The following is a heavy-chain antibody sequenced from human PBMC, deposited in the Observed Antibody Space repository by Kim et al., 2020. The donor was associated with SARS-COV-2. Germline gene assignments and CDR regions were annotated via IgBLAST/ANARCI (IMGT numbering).Heavy chain of an antibody. CDR2: INNDNGNS. CDR1: GFTFTSYG. CDR3: TRDFRSACRGTSCHYFDF. J-gene: IGHJ4*02. Sequence: ASVKVSCKASGFTFTSYGISWVRQAPGQGLEWTAWINNDNGNSNYVQSYRGRVSVTRDTSTSTAYMELRSLRSDDTGVYYCTRDFRSACRGTSCHYFDFWGQGTLVTVSS. D-gene: IGHD2-2*01. V-gene: IGHV1-18*01.